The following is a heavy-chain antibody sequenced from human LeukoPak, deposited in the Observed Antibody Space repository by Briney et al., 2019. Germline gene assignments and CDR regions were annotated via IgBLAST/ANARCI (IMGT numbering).Heavy chain of an antibody. D-gene: IGHD5-18*01. V-gene: IGHV3-23*01. CDR3: AKDRGNVYSYGYRWFDP. CDR1: GFTFSSYA. CDR2: ISGSGGST. J-gene: IGHJ5*02. Sequence: GGSLRLSCAASGFTFSSYAMSWVRQAPGKGLEWVSAISGSGGSTYYADSVKGRFTISRDNSKNTLYLQMNSLRAEDTAVYYCAKDRGNVYSYGYRWFDPWGQGTLVTVSS.